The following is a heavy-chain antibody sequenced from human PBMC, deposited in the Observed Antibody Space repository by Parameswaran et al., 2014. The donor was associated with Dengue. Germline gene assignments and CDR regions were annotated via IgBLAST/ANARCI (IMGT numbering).Heavy chain of an antibody. Sequence: WVRQAPGQGLEWMGIINPSGGSTSYAQKFQGRVTMTRDTSTSTVYMELSSLRSEDTAVYYCARDPWSTGNYYMDVWGKGTTVTVSS. CDR3: ARDPWSTGNYYMDV. D-gene: IGHD3-10*01. J-gene: IGHJ6*03. CDR2: INPSGGST. V-gene: IGHV1-46*01.